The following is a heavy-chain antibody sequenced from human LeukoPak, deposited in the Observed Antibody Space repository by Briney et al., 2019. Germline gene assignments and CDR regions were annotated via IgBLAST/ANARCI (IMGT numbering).Heavy chain of an antibody. CDR1: GGTFSSYA. CDR3: ATENDYGDYTRFDY. D-gene: IGHD4-17*01. J-gene: IGHJ4*02. CDR2: IIPIFGIA. Sequence: ASVKVSCKASGGTFSSYAISWVRQAPGQGLEWMGRIIPIFGIANYAQKFQGRVTITADKSTSTAYMELSSLRSEDTAVYYCATENDYGDYTRFDYWGQGTQVTVSS. V-gene: IGHV1-69*04.